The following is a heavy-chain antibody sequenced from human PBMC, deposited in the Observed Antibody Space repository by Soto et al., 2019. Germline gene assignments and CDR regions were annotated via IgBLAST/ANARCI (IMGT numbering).Heavy chain of an antibody. J-gene: IGHJ6*02. CDR2: FFNSGST. D-gene: IGHD3-10*01. CDR1: GGSVSSGSYY. CDR3: ARGFGGVDV. Sequence: PSETLSLTCTVSGGSVSSGSYYWSWIRQPPGRGLECIGYFFNSGSTNYNPSLKSRVTISVDTSKNQFSLNPSSVTAADSAVYHCARGFGGVDVWGQGTTVTVSS. V-gene: IGHV4-61*01.